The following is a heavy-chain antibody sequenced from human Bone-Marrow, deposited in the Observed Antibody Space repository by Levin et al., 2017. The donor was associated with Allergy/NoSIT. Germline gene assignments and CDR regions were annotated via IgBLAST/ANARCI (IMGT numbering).Heavy chain of an antibody. CDR3: ARPDCSGTSCYYFFDS. CDR2: ISRSSSTI. V-gene: IGHV3-48*02. D-gene: IGHD2-2*01. CDR1: GFTFSRYS. J-gene: IGHJ4*02. Sequence: GESLKTSCAASGFTFSRYSMNWVRQAPGRGLEWVSYISRSSSTISYADSVKGRFTISRDNAKNSLYLQMNSLRDEDTAVYYCARPDCSGTSCYYFFDSWGQGTLVTVSS.